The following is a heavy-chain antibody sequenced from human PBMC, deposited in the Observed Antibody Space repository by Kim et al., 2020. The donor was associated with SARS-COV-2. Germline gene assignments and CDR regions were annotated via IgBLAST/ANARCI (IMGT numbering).Heavy chain of an antibody. D-gene: IGHD6-13*01. CDR3: ASLSSSSWYFDY. V-gene: IGHV3-7*01. J-gene: IGHJ4*02. CDR2: IKQDGSEK. CDR1: GFTFSSYW. Sequence: GGSLRLSCAASGFTFSSYWMSWVRQAPGKGLEWVANIKQDGSEKYYVDSVKGRFTISRDNAKNSLYLQINSLRAEDTAVYYCASLSSSSWYFDYWGQGTLVTVSS.